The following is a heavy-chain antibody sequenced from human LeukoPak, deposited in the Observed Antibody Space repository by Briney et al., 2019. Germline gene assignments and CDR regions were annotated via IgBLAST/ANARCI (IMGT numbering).Heavy chain of an antibody. Sequence: PGGSLRLSCAAVGLTFDSYAMSWVRQAPGKGLEGISVISGSGGRTSYAYSLNGRFIISRNNSKNTLHLQMHSLRAEDTAVYYCVKEKLAYCGGDCFGEYFQDWGQGTLVTVSS. D-gene: IGHD2-21*02. CDR3: VKEKLAYCGGDCFGEYFQD. V-gene: IGHV3-23*01. CDR1: GLTFDSYA. CDR2: ISGSGGRT. J-gene: IGHJ1*01.